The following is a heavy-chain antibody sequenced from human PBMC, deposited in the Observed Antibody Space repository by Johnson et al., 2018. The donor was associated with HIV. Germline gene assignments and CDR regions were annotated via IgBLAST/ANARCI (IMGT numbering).Heavy chain of an antibody. CDR1: GFTFSNHG. J-gene: IGHJ3*02. CDR3: AKPRITMIVVGSFDI. CDR2: ISFDGSNK. Sequence: QVQLVESGGDVVQPGRSQRLSCAASGFTFSNHGMHWVRQAPGKGLEWVAVISFDGSNKYYADSVKGRFTISRDNSKNTLYLQMNSLRAEDTAVYYCAKPRITMIVVGSFDIWGQGTMVTVSS. D-gene: IGHD3-22*01. V-gene: IGHV3-30*18.